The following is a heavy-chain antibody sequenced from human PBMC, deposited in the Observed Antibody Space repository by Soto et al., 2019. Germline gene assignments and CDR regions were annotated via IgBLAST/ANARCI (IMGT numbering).Heavy chain of an antibody. Sequence: QVQLVQSGAEVKKPGASVKVSCKASGYTFTSYGISWVRQAPGQGLEWMGWISAYNGNTNYAQKLQGRVTMTTDTSKSTSYMELRSLRSDDTAVYYCARDGVDTATCYYYGRDVWGQGTTVTVSS. V-gene: IGHV1-18*01. CDR2: ISAYNGNT. CDR3: ARDGVDTATCYYYGRDV. J-gene: IGHJ6*02. CDR1: GYTFTSYG. D-gene: IGHD5-18*01.